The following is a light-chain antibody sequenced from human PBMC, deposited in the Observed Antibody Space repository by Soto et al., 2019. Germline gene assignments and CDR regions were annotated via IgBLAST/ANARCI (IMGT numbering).Light chain of an antibody. CDR1: QATRSS. Sequence: PGNTVTLACRASQATRSSLAGYQQKPGQAPRLLIYRASIRATGVPATFSGSGSGTEFTLTISSLESEHLGVYYCQQDSSWPLTFGGGTKVEIK. CDR2: RAS. J-gene: IGKJ4*01. V-gene: IGKV3-15*01. CDR3: QQDSSWPLT.